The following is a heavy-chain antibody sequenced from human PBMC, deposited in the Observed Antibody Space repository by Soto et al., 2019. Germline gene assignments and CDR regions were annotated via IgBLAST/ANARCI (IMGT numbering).Heavy chain of an antibody. Sequence: QLQLQQWGAGPWRPLETLSLTCGVSGGSFRGYYWAGIRQSPGKGLEWIGEINDGGSINYNPSLKSRVSISVDTSKNHYSLNLRSVTAADTAVYYCARESHDILTGPPWVWYFDLWGRGTLVTVSS. CDR1: GGSFRGYY. V-gene: IGHV4-34*01. CDR2: INDGGSI. J-gene: IGHJ2*01. CDR3: ARESHDILTGPPWVWYFDL. D-gene: IGHD3-9*01.